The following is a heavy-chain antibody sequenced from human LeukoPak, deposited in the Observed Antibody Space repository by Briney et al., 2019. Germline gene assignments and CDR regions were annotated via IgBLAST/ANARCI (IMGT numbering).Heavy chain of an antibody. CDR1: GGSISSGRYY. CDR2: IYTSGST. V-gene: IGHV4-61*02. J-gene: IGHJ5*02. CDR3: AREERPKLSFDP. Sequence: ASQTLSLTCTVSGGSISSGRYYWSWIRHPAGKRLEWIGRIYTSGSTNYNPSLKSRVTISVDTSKNQVSLKLSSVTAADTAVYYCAREERPKLSFDPWGQGTLVTVSS. D-gene: IGHD1-1*01.